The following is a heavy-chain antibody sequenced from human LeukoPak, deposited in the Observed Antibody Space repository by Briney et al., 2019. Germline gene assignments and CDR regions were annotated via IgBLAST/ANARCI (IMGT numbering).Heavy chain of an antibody. V-gene: IGHV3-33*06. CDR3: AKDAQRGFDYSNSLEY. D-gene: IGHD4-11*01. CDR2: KWNDGSNQ. J-gene: IGHJ4*02. CDR1: QFTFSHYG. Sequence: PGKSLTLSCVASQFTFSHYGMHWVRQAPGKGLEWVAVKWNDGSNQYYADSVKGRFTISRDNSQNTVYLQMNSLRAEDTAVYYCAKDAQRGFDYSNSLEYWGQGTLVTVSS.